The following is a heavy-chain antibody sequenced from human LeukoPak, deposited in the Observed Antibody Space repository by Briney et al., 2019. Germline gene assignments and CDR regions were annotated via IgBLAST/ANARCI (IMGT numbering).Heavy chain of an antibody. CDR2: INHSGST. V-gene: IGHV4-34*01. CDR1: GGSFSGFH. D-gene: IGHD5-24*01. CDR3: ARGRDDYNFAY. Sequence: SETLSLTCAVYGGSFSGFHWTWIRQPPGKGLEWIGEINHSGSTNYNPSLRSRVTISVDTSKNQFSLKLFSVTAADTAVYYCARGRDDYNFAYWGQGTLVTVSS. J-gene: IGHJ4*02.